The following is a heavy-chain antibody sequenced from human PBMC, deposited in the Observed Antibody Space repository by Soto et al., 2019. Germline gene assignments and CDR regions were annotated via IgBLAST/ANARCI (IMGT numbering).Heavy chain of an antibody. CDR2: IYTSGST. D-gene: IGHD4-17*01. CDR3: VSQRTTVPTQAYFDY. J-gene: IGHJ4*02. CDR1: GGSISSYY. V-gene: IGHV4-4*07. Sequence: SETLSLTCTVSGGSISSYYWSWIRQPAGKGLEWIGRIYTSGSTNYNPSLKSRVTMSVDTSKNQFSLKLSSVTASDTAVYFCVSQRTTVPTQAYFDYWGPGALVTVSS.